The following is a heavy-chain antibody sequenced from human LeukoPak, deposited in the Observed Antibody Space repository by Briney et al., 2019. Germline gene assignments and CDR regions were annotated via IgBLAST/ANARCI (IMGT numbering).Heavy chain of an antibody. J-gene: IGHJ6*02. CDR2: IKQDGSEK. CDR3: ARELTYYYDSSGYRPSLYYYYYGMDV. CDR1: GFTFSSYW. V-gene: IGHV3-7*01. Sequence: GGSLRLSCAASGFTFSSYWMSWVRQAPGKGLEWVANIKQDGSEKYYVDSVKGRFTISRDNAKNSLYLQMNSLRAEDTAVYYCARELTYYYDSSGYRPSLYYYYYGMDVWGQGTTATVSS. D-gene: IGHD3-22*01.